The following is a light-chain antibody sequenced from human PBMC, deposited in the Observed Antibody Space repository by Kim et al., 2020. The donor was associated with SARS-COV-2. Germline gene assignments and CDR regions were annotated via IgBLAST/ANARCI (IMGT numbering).Light chain of an antibody. V-gene: IGKV3-11*01. J-gene: IGKJ1*01. CDR1: QNISKY. Sequence: EIVLTQSPATLSLSPGERATLSCRASQNISKYLAWYQQKPGQIPRLLIYDASDRASGIPARFSGSGSGTDFTLTISSLEPEDFAVYYCHQRTNWPPWTFGQGTKVEIK. CDR3: HQRTNWPPWT. CDR2: DAS.